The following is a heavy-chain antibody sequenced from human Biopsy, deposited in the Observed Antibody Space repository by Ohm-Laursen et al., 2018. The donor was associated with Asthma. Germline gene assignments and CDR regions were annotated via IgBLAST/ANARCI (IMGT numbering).Heavy chain of an antibody. CDR3: ARGDSSNWSHYHFDY. D-gene: IGHD3-22*01. J-gene: IGHJ4*02. Sequence: SLRLSCTASGFVVSRDHMFWVRQAPGKGLEWVSVIYSGGTSHTADSVRGRFTISRDYSKNTLYLQMHSLRAEDTAVYYCARGDSSNWSHYHFDYWGQGTLVTVSS. CDR1: GFVVSRDH. CDR2: IYSGGTS. V-gene: IGHV3-53*01.